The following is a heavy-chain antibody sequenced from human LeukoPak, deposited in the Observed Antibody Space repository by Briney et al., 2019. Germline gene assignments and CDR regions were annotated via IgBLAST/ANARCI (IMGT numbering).Heavy chain of an antibody. CDR1: GFTFSSYS. J-gene: IGHJ4*02. V-gene: IGHV3-48*04. D-gene: IGHD3-10*01. CDR3: ARDPRQGGRELLVGFFDY. CDR2: ISSSSSTI. Sequence: PGGSLRLSCAASGFTFSSYSMNWVRQAPGKGLEWVSYISSSSSTIYYADSVKGRFTISRDNAKNSLYLQMNGLRAEGTAVYYCARDPRQGGRELLVGFFDYWGQGTLVTVSS.